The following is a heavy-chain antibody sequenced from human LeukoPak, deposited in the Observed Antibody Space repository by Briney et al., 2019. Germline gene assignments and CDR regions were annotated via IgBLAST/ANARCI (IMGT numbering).Heavy chain of an antibody. CDR1: GYTFTSYY. V-gene: IGHV1-46*01. J-gene: IGHJ3*02. CDR3: ARVYAGDAFDI. D-gene: IGHD5/OR15-5a*01. Sequence: GASVKVSCKTSGYTFTSYYMHWVRQAPGQGLEWMGIINPSGGSTSYAQKFQGRVTMTRDTSTSTVYMELSSLRSEDTAVYYCARVYAGDAFDIWGQGTMVTVSS. CDR2: INPSGGST.